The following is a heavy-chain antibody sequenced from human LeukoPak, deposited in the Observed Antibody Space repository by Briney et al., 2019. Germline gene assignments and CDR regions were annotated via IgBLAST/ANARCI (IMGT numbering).Heavy chain of an antibody. CDR1: GGSFSGYY. J-gene: IGHJ5*02. D-gene: IGHD3-10*01. CDR3: ARGGSSHNWFDP. V-gene: IGHV4-59*01. CDR2: IYYSGST. Sequence: PSETLSLTCAVYGGSFSGYYWSWIRQPPGKGLEWIGYIYYSGSTNYNPSLKSRVTISVDTSKNQFSLKLSSVTAADTAVYYCARGGSSHNWFDPWGQGTLVTVSS.